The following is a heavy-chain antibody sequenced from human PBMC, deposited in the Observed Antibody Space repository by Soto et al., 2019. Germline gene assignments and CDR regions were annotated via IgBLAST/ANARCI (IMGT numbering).Heavy chain of an antibody. CDR3: ARVAYTYGWIYDY. V-gene: IGHV3-7*01. Sequence: WGSLRLSCAASGFTFSSYWMSWVRQAPGKGLEWVVNIKQDGSERYYMDSVRGRFTASRDNAKNSLYLQMNSLRAEDTAVYFCARVAYTYGWIYDYWGQGSLVTVSS. CDR1: GFTFSSYW. J-gene: IGHJ4*01. D-gene: IGHD2-2*02. CDR2: IKQDGSER.